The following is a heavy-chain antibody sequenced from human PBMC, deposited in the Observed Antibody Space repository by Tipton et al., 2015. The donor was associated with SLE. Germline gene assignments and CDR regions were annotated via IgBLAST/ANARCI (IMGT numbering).Heavy chain of an antibody. CDR2: ISGSGGST. Sequence: SLRLSCAASGFTFSSYAMSWVRQAPGKGLEWGSAISGSGGSTYYADSVKGRFTISRDNSKNTLYLQMNSLRAEDTAVYYCARGAMGATPFDYWGQGTLVTVSS. J-gene: IGHJ4*02. V-gene: IGHV3-23*01. CDR1: GFTFSSYA. D-gene: IGHD1-26*01. CDR3: ARGAMGATPFDY.